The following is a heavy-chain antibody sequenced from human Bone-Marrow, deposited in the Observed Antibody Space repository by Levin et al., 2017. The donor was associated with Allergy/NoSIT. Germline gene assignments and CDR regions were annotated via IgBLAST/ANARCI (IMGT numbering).Heavy chain of an antibody. Sequence: SQTLSLTCTVSGASVSSSRHYWGWIRQPPGKGLEWIGTMYWSGSTYYSPSLKSRVSISVDTSNNQFSLKLTSVTAADTAVYYCGRQASSSWSRHFDYWGQGILVTVSS. J-gene: IGHJ4*02. CDR2: MYWSGST. V-gene: IGHV4-39*01. CDR1: GASVSSSRHY. D-gene: IGHD6-13*01. CDR3: GRQASSSWSRHFDY.